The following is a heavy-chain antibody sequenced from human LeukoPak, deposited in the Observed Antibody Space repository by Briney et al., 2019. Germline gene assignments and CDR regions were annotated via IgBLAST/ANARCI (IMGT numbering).Heavy chain of an antibody. Sequence: GGSLRLSCAASGFTFSSYAMSWVRQAPGKGLEWVSAISGSGGSTYYADSVKGRFTISRDNSKNTLYLQMNSLRAEDTAVYYCARDVGQWLVHDAFDIWGQGTMVTVSS. CDR1: GFTFSSYA. J-gene: IGHJ3*02. D-gene: IGHD6-19*01. V-gene: IGHV3-23*01. CDR2: ISGSGGST. CDR3: ARDVGQWLVHDAFDI.